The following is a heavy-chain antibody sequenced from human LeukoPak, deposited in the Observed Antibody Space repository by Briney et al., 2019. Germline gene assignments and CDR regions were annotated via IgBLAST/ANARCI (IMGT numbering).Heavy chain of an antibody. CDR3: ARDQYCSGGSCYLFDY. V-gene: IGHV1-2*02. J-gene: IGHJ4*02. D-gene: IGHD2-15*01. CDR1: GYTFTGYY. CDR2: INPNSGGT. Sequence: ASVKVSCKASGYTFTGYYMHWVRQAPGQGVEWMGWINPNSGGTNYAQKFQGRVTMTRDTSISTAYVELSRLRSDDTAVYYCARDQYCSGGSCYLFDYWGQGTLVTVSS.